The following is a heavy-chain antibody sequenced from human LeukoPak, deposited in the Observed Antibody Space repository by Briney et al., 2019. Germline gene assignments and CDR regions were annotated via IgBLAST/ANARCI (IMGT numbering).Heavy chain of an antibody. CDR1: GGSFSGYY. D-gene: IGHD3-3*01. CDR3: ARGLGRRITMFGY. J-gene: IGHJ4*02. CDR2: INHSGST. Sequence: PSETLSLTCAVYGGSFSGYYWSWIRQPPGKVLEWIGEINHSGSTNYNPSLKSRVTISVDTSKNQFSLKLSSVTAADTAVYYRARGLGRRITMFGYWGQGTLVTVSS. V-gene: IGHV4-34*01.